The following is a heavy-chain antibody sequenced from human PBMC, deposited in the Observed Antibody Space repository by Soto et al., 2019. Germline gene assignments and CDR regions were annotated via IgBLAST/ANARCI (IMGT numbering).Heavy chain of an antibody. CDR1: GYTFTSYG. Sequence: GASVKVSCKASGYTFTSYGISWVRQAPGQRLEWMGWINRGNGNTEYSQKFQGRVTITRDTSASSVYMELSSLTSEDTAVYYCARSSTVDTTAGGTHFDYWGQGTLVTVSS. D-gene: IGHD1-1*01. CDR2: INRGNGNT. CDR3: ARSSTVDTTAGGTHFDY. V-gene: IGHV1-3*01. J-gene: IGHJ4*02.